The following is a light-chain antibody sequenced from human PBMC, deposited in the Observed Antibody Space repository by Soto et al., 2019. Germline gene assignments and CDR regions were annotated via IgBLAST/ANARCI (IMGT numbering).Light chain of an antibody. CDR3: SSYTSSSTVV. CDR2: DVS. Sequence: QSVLTQPASASGSPGQSITISCTRTSSDVGGYNYVSWYQQHPGKAPKLMIYDVSNRPSGVSNRFSGSKSGNTASLTISGLQAEDEADYYCSSYTSSSTVVFGGGTKLTVL. CDR1: SSDVGGYNY. V-gene: IGLV2-14*01. J-gene: IGLJ2*01.